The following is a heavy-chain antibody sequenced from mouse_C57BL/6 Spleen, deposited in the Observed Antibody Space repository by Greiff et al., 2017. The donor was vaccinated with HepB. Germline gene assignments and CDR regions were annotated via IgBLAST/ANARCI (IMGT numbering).Heavy chain of an antibody. V-gene: IGHV1-81*01. CDR1: GYTFTSYG. D-gene: IGHD1-1*01. CDR2: IYPRSGNT. J-gene: IGHJ3*01. CDR3: ARSYYGSSTWFAY. Sequence: QVQLQQSGAELARPGASVKLSCKASGYTFTSYGISWVKQRTGQGLEWIGEIYPRSGNTYYNEKFKGKATLTADKSSSTAYLELRSLTSEDSAVYFCARSYYGSSTWFAYWGQGTLVTVSA.